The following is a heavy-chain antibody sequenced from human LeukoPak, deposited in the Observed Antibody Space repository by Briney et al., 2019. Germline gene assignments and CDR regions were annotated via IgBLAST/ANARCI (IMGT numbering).Heavy chain of an antibody. D-gene: IGHD2-21*02. J-gene: IGHJ4*02. V-gene: IGHV3-9*01. CDR2: ISWNSGSI. CDR1: GFTFSDHH. Sequence: GGSLRLSCAVSGFTFSDHHMDWVRQAPGKGLEWVSGISWNSGSIGHADSVKGRFTISRDNTKNSLYLQMNSLRAEDTALYYCAKGEVGAQVTALMDYWGQGTLVTVSS. CDR3: AKGEVGAQVTALMDY.